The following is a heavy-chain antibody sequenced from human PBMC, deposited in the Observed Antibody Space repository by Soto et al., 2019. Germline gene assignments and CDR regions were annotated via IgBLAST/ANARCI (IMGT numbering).Heavy chain of an antibody. J-gene: IGHJ6*02. CDR3: GRPGYCTNGVCSHYYYGMDV. D-gene: IGHD2-8*01. Sequence: QVQLQQWGAGLLKPSETLSLTCAVYGGSFSGYYWSWIRQPPGKGLEWIGEINHSGSTNYNPSLKSRVTISVDTSKNQFSLKLSSVTAADTAVYYCGRPGYCTNGVCSHYYYGMDVWGQGTTVTVSS. CDR2: INHSGST. V-gene: IGHV4-34*01. CDR1: GGSFSGYY.